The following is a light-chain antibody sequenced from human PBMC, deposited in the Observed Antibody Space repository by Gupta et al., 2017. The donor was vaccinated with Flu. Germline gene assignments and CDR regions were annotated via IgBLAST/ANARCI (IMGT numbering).Light chain of an antibody. Sequence: TVSLPCSGGSSSIGSATVDWYQQVPGLAPRLLIFANNQRPAGVPGRFSGSKSGTSASLTISGLQPEDEGDYYCATWIDALGGPVFGGGT. CDR3: ATWIDALGGPV. CDR1: SSSIGSAT. J-gene: IGLJ2*01. CDR2: ANN. V-gene: IGLV1-44*01.